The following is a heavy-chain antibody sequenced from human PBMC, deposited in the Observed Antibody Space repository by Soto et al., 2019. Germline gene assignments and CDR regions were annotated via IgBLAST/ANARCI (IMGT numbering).Heavy chain of an antibody. V-gene: IGHV4-31*03. CDR2: IYYSGST. D-gene: IGHD3-22*01. J-gene: IGHJ2*01. CDR1: GGSISSGGYY. CDR3: AGVAFDSSGYYSSWYFDL. Sequence: QVQLQESGPGLVKPSQTLSLTCTVSGGSISSGGYYWSWIRQHPGKGMEWIGYIYYSGSTYYNPSLKSRVTRSVDTYKNQCSRKPSSVTAADTAVYDCAGVAFDSSGYYSSWYFDLWGRGTLVTVSS.